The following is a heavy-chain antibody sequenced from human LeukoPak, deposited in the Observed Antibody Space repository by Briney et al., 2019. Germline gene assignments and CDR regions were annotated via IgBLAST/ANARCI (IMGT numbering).Heavy chain of an antibody. V-gene: IGHV1-2*02. CDR2: INPNSGGT. D-gene: IGHD2-8*01. CDR1: GYTFTGYY. J-gene: IGHJ5*02. CDR3: ASTCTNGVCYERYNWFDP. Sequence: ASVKVSCKASGYTFTGYYMHWVRQAPGQGLEWMGWINPNSGGTNYAQKFQGRVTMTRDTSISTAYMELSRLRSDDTAVYYCASTCTNGVCYERYNWFDPWGQGTLVTVSS.